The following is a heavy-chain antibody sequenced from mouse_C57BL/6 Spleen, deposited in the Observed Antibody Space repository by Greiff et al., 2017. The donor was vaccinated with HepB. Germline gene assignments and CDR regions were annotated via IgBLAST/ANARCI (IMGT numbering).Heavy chain of an antibody. V-gene: IGHV1-69*01. J-gene: IGHJ1*03. CDR2: IDPSDSYT. Sequence: QVQLQQPGAELVMPGASVKLSCKASGYTFTSYWMHWVKQRPGQGLEWIGEIDPSDSYTNYNQKFKGKSTLTVDKSSSTAYMQLSSLTSEDSAVYYCARSDGSSPHWYFDVWGTGTTVTVSS. D-gene: IGHD1-1*01. CDR1: GYTFTSYW. CDR3: ARSDGSSPHWYFDV.